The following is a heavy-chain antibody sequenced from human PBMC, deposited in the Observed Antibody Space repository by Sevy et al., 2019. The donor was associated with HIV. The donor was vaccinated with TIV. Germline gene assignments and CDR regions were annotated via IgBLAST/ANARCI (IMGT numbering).Heavy chain of an antibody. CDR1: GGSISSSSYY. D-gene: IGHD2-15*01. V-gene: IGHV4-39*01. Sequence: SETLSLTCTVSGGSISSSSYYWGWIRQPPGKGLEWIGSIYYSGSTYYNPSLKSRVTISVDTSKNQFSLKLSSVTAAGTAVYYCARTTSGGSCCTIDYWGQGTLVTVSS. CDR2: IYYSGST. CDR3: ARTTSGGSCCTIDY. J-gene: IGHJ4*02.